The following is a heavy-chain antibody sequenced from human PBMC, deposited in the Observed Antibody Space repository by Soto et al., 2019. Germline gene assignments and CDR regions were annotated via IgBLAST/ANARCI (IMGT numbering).Heavy chain of an antibody. Sequence: QVQLVESGGGLVKPGGSLRLSCAASGFTFSDFYMAWIRQAPGRGLEWVAHIRGTGATMYYGQSVEGRFTISRDNARNSVFLQLNSPRVEDTAVYYCASGIAGVQVVPAVPLDWWGQGTLVTVSS. CDR1: GFTFSDFY. J-gene: IGHJ4*02. V-gene: IGHV3-11*01. CDR3: ASGIAGVQVVPAVPLDW. CDR2: IRGTGATM. D-gene: IGHD2-21*02.